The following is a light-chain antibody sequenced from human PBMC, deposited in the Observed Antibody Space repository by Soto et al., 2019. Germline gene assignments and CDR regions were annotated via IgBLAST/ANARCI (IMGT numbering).Light chain of an antibody. V-gene: IGLV2-23*02. Sequence: QSVLTQPASASWSPGQSVTISCTGTSSDVGGYNFVSWYQQHPGKAPKLMIYEVSKRPSGVSNRFSGSKSGNTASLTISGIQAEDEADYYCCSAARNNGVFGGGTQLTVL. CDR3: CSAARNNGV. J-gene: IGLJ2*01. CDR1: SSDVGGYNF. CDR2: EVS.